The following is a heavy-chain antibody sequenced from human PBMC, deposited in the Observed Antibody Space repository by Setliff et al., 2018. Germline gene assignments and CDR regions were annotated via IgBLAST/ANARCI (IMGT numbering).Heavy chain of an antibody. D-gene: IGHD3-22*01. V-gene: IGHV3-30*02. CDR2: IRYGGTKK. J-gene: IGHJ4*01. CDR3: AKEIQPRRGPVYDSSGLAFDY. CDR1: GFAFSTYG. Sequence: GSLRLSCAASGFAFSTYGIHWVRHTPGKGLEWVAYIRYGGTKKDYADYVRGRFTISRDDSQNTVSLQMSSLRAEDTAVYYCAKEIQPRRGPVYDSSGLAFDYWGQGTLVTVSS.